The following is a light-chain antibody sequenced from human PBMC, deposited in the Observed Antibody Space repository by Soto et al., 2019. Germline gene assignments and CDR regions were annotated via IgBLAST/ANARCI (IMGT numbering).Light chain of an antibody. CDR1: SSDVGGYNY. Sequence: QSALTQPASVSGSPGQSITISCTVTSSDVGGYNYVSWYQQHPGKAPKLMIYDVSNRPSGVSNRFSGSKSGTTASLTISGLQAEDEADYYCSSYTSSSTLSVFGTGTKLTVL. V-gene: IGLV2-14*01. J-gene: IGLJ1*01. CDR3: SSYTSSSTLSV. CDR2: DVS.